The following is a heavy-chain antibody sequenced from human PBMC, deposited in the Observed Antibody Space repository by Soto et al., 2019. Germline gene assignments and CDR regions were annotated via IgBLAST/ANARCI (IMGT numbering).Heavy chain of an antibody. J-gene: IGHJ6*02. Sequence: SETLSLTCAVSGGSISSGGYSWSWIRQPAGKGLEWIGRIYTSGSTNYNPSLKSRVTMSVDTSKNQFSLKLSSVTAADTAVYYCARDRSSSWSRYYYYGMDVWGQGTTVTVSS. V-gene: IGHV4-61*02. CDR1: GGSISSGGYS. CDR3: ARDRSSSWSRYYYYGMDV. CDR2: IYTSGST. D-gene: IGHD6-13*01.